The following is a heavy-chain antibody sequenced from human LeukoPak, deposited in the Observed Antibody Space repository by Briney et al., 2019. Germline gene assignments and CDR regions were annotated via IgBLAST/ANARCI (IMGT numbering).Heavy chain of an antibody. J-gene: IGHJ3*02. CDR1: GGSISSSSYY. Sequence: MPSETLSLTCTVSGGSISSSSYYRGWIRQPPGKGLEWIGSIYYSGSTYYNPSLKSRVTISVDTSKNQFSLKLSSVTAADTAVYYCARRYCSSTSCNRPFDIWGQGTMVTVSS. CDR3: ARRYCSSTSCNRPFDI. CDR2: IYYSGST. V-gene: IGHV4-39*01. D-gene: IGHD2-2*01.